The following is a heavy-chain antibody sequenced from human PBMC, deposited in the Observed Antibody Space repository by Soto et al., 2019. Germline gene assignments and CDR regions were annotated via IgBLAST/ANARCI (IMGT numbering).Heavy chain of an antibody. CDR1: GGSVSNGNYY. D-gene: IGHD3-16*01. CDR2: IYYSGST. Sequence: SETLSLTCTVFGGSVSNGNYYWSWIRQPPGKGLEWIGYIYYSGSTNYNPSLKSRVSISLDTSKNQFSLRLTSVTAADTAVYYCARMPVGTHMINWVDTWGQGTLVTVSP. CDR3: ARMPVGTHMINWVDT. J-gene: IGHJ5*02. V-gene: IGHV4-61*01.